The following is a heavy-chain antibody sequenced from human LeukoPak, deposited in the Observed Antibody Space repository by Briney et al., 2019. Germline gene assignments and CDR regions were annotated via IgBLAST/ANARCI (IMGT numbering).Heavy chain of an antibody. Sequence: SETLSLTCAVYGGSFSGYYWSWIRQPPGKGLEWIGEINHSGSTNYNPSLKSRVTISVDTSKNQFSLRLSSVTAADTAVYYCARGRKKGPVRGFRNWFDPWGQGTLVTVSS. CDR3: ARGRKKGPVRGFRNWFDP. D-gene: IGHD3-10*01. V-gene: IGHV4-34*01. J-gene: IGHJ5*02. CDR1: GGSFSGYY. CDR2: INHSGST.